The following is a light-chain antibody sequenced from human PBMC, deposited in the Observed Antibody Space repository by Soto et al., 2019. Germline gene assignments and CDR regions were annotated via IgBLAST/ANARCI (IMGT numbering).Light chain of an antibody. V-gene: IGKV3-15*01. Sequence: EVVLTQSPATLSVSPGQRATLSCRTSQTIDNNLAWYQQKPGQSPRLLIYRASTRAPGIPTRFSGGGAGTEFTLTISSLQSEYFAVYTCQQYNNWPQTFGQGTNLEI. CDR3: QQYNNWPQT. J-gene: IGKJ2*01. CDR2: RAS. CDR1: QTIDNN.